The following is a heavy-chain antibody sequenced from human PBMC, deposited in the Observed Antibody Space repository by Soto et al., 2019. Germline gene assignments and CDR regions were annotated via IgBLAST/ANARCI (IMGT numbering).Heavy chain of an antibody. CDR1: GYTFTSYG. Sequence: ASVKVSCKASGYTFTSYGISWVRQAPGQGLEWMGWISAYNGNTNYAQKLQGRVTMTTDTSTSTAYMELRSLRSDDTAVYYCARDKVTGYYYGSGSRYWFDPWGQGTLVTVSS. V-gene: IGHV1-18*01. CDR2: ISAYNGNT. CDR3: ARDKVTGYYYGSGSRYWFDP. D-gene: IGHD3-10*01. J-gene: IGHJ5*02.